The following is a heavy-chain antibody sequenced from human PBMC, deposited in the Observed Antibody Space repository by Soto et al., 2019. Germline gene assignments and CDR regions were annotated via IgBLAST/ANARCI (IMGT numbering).Heavy chain of an antibody. V-gene: IGHV3-30*18. J-gene: IGHJ4*02. CDR2: ISYDGNNK. D-gene: IGHD4-4*01. CDR3: AKSNFLTVTTPRAGVIDY. Sequence: GGSLRLSCAASGFTFSSYGMHWVRQAPGKGLEWVAVISYDGNNKYYADSVKGRFTISRDNSKNTLYLQMNSLRAEDTAVYYCAKSNFLTVTTPRAGVIDYWGQGTLVTVSS. CDR1: GFTFSSYG.